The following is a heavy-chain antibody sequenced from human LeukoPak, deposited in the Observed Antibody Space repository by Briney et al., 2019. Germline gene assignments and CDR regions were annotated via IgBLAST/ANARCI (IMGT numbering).Heavy chain of an antibody. V-gene: IGHV3-74*01. Sequence: PGGSLRLSCAASGFTFSSYWMHWVRQVPGKGLVWVSRINSDGSSTSYADSVKGRFTISRDNAKNTLYVQMNSLRAEDTAVYYCARVFHPGVHYYMDVWGKGTTVTVSS. J-gene: IGHJ6*03. CDR1: GFTFSSYW. CDR3: ARVFHPGVHYYMDV. CDR2: INSDGSST. D-gene: IGHD1-14*01.